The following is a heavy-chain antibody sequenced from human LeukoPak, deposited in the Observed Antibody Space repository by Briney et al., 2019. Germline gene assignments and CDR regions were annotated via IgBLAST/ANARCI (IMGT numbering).Heavy chain of an antibody. V-gene: IGHV3-73*01. Sequence: GGSLRLSCAASGFTFSGSAMHWVRQASGKGLEWVGRIRSKANSYAAAYAASVKGRFTVSRDDSKNTAYLQMNSLKTEDTAVYYCVWIQLWTQSFDPWGLGTLVTVSS. CDR3: VWIQLWTQSFDP. J-gene: IGHJ5*02. CDR1: GFTFSGSA. D-gene: IGHD5-18*01. CDR2: IRSKANSYAA.